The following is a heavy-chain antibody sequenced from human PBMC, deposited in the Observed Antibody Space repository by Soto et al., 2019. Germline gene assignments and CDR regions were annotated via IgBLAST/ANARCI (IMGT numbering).Heavy chain of an antibody. CDR1: GVTFSIYA. CDR3: AKDVMDLLGATSLAFDI. D-gene: IGHD1-26*01. Sequence: GGSLSLSCSASGVTFSIYAMSWVRQAPGKGLEWVSAISGSGGSTYYADSVKGRFTISRDNSKNTLYLQMNSLRAEDTAVYYCAKDVMDLLGATSLAFDICGQGTMVTVSS. J-gene: IGHJ3*02. V-gene: IGHV3-23*01. CDR2: ISGSGGST.